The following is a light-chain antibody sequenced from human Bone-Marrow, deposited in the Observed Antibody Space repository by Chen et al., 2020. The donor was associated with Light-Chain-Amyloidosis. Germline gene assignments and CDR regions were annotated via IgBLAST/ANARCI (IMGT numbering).Light chain of an antibody. J-gene: IGLJ3*02. CDR1: RSDVGGYNF. Sequence: QSALTQPASVSGSPGQSITISCTGSRSDVGGYNFVSWYQQLPGKAPKLLIYDVTNRPSGVSYRFSGSKSGNTASLTVPGLQAEDEADYYCSSYTVSSTWVFGGGTKLTVL. CDR2: DVT. V-gene: IGLV2-14*03. CDR3: SSYTVSSTWV.